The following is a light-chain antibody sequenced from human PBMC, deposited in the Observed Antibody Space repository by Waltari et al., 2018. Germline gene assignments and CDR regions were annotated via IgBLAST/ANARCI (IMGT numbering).Light chain of an antibody. CDR3: QTWDTEVVA. CDR2: VNSDGGH. CDR1: SGHTSYA. V-gene: IGLV4-69*01. Sequence: QLVVTQSPSASASLGASVKLTCTLSSGHTSYAIAWHHQQSAKGPRFLMRVNSDGGHTKGDGIPDRFSGSSSGAERYLTISSVQSEDEGDYYCQTWDTEVVAFGGGTKVTVL. J-gene: IGLJ2*01.